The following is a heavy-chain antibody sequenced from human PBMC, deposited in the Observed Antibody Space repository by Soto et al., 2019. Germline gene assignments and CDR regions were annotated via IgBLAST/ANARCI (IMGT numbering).Heavy chain of an antibody. CDR3: ARGDATKIVVTTYYGMDV. V-gene: IGHV1-69*12. J-gene: IGHJ6*02. D-gene: IGHD3-22*01. Sequence: QVQLVQSGAEVKKPGSSVKVSCKASGGSLSNYGIGWERQAPGQGLEWMGAIIPVFGTPNYAQKFQDRVTITADESTTTVYMEVRSLTSEDTAVYYCARGDATKIVVTTYYGMDVWGQGTTVTVSS. CDR1: GGSLSNYG. CDR2: IIPVFGTP.